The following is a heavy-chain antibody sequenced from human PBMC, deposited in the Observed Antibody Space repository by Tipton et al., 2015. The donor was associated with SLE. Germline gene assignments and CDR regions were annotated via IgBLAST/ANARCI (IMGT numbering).Heavy chain of an antibody. Sequence: TLSLTCTVSGGSISSGGYYWSWIRQHPGKGLEWIGYIYYSGSTYYNPSLKSRVTISVDTSKNQFSLKLSSVTAADTAVYYCARDLSTATAPRGYFDLWGRGTLLTVSS. V-gene: IGHV4-31*03. J-gene: IGHJ2*01. CDR2: IYYSGST. D-gene: IGHD5-12*01. CDR3: ARDLSTATAPRGYFDL. CDR1: GGSISSGGYY.